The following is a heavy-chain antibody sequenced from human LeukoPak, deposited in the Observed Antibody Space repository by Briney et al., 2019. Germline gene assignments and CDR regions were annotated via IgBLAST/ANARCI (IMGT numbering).Heavy chain of an antibody. CDR2: ISGSGRSI. Sequence: GGSLRLSCAASGFTLSSYAMSWARQAPGKGLEWVSDISGSGRSIYYADSVKGRFTISRDNSKNTLFLQINSLRADDTAVYYCAKVSGNSYYYFDSWGQGSLVTVSS. D-gene: IGHD3-22*01. V-gene: IGHV3-23*01. CDR3: AKVSGNSYYYFDS. CDR1: GFTLSSYA. J-gene: IGHJ4*02.